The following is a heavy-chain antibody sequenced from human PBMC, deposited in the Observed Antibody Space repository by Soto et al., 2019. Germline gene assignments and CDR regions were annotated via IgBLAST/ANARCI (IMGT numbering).Heavy chain of an antibody. Sequence: QVQLVESGGGLVKPGGSLRLSCAASGFAFSDFYMSWTRQAPGKGLEWISYISGGGTTVFYADSVKGRFTISRDNAQKPLYLQMDSLTSEDTAIYYCARDREPSVYHGMAVWGQGTTVTVSS. V-gene: IGHV3-11*01. CDR2: ISGGGTTV. J-gene: IGHJ6*02. CDR1: GFAFSDFY. CDR3: ARDREPSVYHGMAV.